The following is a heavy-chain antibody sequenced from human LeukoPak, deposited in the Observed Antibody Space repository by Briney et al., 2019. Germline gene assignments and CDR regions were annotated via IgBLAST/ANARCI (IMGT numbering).Heavy chain of an antibody. J-gene: IGHJ4*02. CDR3: ARQSYGDYVSY. V-gene: IGHV5-51*01. D-gene: IGHD4-17*01. CDR1: GYSFTTYW. CDR2: IYPGDSYT. Sequence: RGESLKISCKGSGYSFTTYWIGWVRQMPGKGLEWMGIIYPGDSYTNYSPSFQGHVTISADKSIRTAYLQWSSLKASDTAMYYCARQSYGDYVSYWGQGTLVTVSS.